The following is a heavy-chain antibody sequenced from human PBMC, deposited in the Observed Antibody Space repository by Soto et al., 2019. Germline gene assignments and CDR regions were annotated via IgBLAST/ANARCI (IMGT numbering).Heavy chain of an antibody. CDR3: VKVGGSSSWYRFYFDY. CDR1: AFTFSSYA. D-gene: IGHD6-13*01. Sequence: WGTLRLSCAASAFTFSSYARRNVGHAPCKGLEWVAVISYDGSTIYYADSVKGRFSISRDNSKNTLHLEMHNLRPEDTAAYYCVKVGGSSSWYRFYFDYWGQGTLVTVSS. CDR2: ISYDGSTI. J-gene: IGHJ4*02. V-gene: IGHV3-30*18.